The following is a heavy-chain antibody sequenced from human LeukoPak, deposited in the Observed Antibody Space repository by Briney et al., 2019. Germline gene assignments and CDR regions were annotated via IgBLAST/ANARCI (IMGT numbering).Heavy chain of an antibody. CDR1: GSSFTSYW. CDR2: IDPSDYYT. J-gene: IGHJ4*02. D-gene: IGHD3-10*01. Sequence: GESLRTSGKGSGSSFTSYWSSWVRQMPGKGVWGVGSIDPSDYYTNYRPSFQGHVTISASKSSSTAYRQRSSLKASDSAMYYCARRGKNYYGPGTNYWGQGPRVTVP. CDR3: ARRGKNYYGPGTNY. V-gene: IGHV5-10-1*01.